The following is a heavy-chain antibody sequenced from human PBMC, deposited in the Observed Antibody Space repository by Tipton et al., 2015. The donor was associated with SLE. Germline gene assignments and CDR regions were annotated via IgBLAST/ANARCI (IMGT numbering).Heavy chain of an antibody. D-gene: IGHD3-10*01. CDR1: GFTFSSYS. V-gene: IGHV3-48*01. CDR2: ISSSSSTI. J-gene: IGHJ6*02. CDR3: ARGSGAFGMDV. Sequence: SLRLSCAASGFTFSSYSMNWVRQAPGKGLEWVSYISSSSSTIYYADSVKGRFTISRDNAKNSLYLQMNSLRAEDTAVYYCARGSGAFGMDVWGQGTTVTVSS.